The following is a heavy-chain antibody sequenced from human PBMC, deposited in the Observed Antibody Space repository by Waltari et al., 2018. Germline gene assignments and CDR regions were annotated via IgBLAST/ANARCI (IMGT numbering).Heavy chain of an antibody. CDR3: ARRKRITILSHFDY. CDR2: INHSGST. D-gene: IGHD3-3*01. V-gene: IGHV4-34*01. Sequence: QVQLQQWGAGLLKPSETLSLTCAVYGGSFSGYYWSWIRQPPGKGLEWIGEINHSGSTNYNPSLKSRVTISVDTSKNQFSLKLSSVTAADTAVYYCARRKRITILSHFDYWGQGTLVTVSS. CDR1: GGSFSGYY. J-gene: IGHJ4*02.